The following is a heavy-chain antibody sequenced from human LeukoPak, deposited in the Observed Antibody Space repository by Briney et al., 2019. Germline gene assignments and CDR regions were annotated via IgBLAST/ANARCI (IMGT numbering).Heavy chain of an antibody. CDR1: GGTFSSYA. D-gene: IGHD6-13*01. CDR2: IIPIFGTA. J-gene: IGHJ6*03. CDR3: ARARSGYSSSWLWGYYYYMDV. V-gene: IGHV1-69*13. Sequence: GASVKVSCKASGGTFSSYAISWVRQAPGQGLEWMGGIIPIFGTANYAQKFQGRVTITADESTSTAYMELSSLRSEDTAVYHCARARSGYSSSWLWGYYYYMDVWGKGTTVTVSS.